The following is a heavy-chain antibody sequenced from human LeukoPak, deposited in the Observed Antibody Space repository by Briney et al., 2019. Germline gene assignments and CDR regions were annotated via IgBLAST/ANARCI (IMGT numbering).Heavy chain of an antibody. Sequence: PGGSLRLSCAASGFSFSDAWMTWVRQAPGRGLEWVARIKSKTAGGTTDYAAPVKGRFTISRDDSIHTLYLQMDSLETEDTAVYYCTTPPDWGQGTQVTVSS. CDR2: IKSKTAGGTT. CDR1: GFSFSDAW. V-gene: IGHV3-15*01. CDR3: TTPPD. J-gene: IGHJ4*02.